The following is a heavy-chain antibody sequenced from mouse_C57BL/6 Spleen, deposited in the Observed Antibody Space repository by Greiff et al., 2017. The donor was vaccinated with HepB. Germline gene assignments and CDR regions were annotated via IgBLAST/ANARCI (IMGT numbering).Heavy chain of an antibody. V-gene: IGHV1-64*01. Sequence: QVHVKQPGAELVKPGASVKLSCKASGYTFTSYWMHWVKQRPGQGLEWIGMIHPNSGSTNYNEKFKSKATLTVDKSSSTAYMQLSSLTSEDSAVYYCARRYSNYDYYAMDYWGQGTSVTVSS. CDR1: GYTFTSYW. D-gene: IGHD2-5*01. CDR3: ARRYSNYDYYAMDY. J-gene: IGHJ4*01. CDR2: IHPNSGST.